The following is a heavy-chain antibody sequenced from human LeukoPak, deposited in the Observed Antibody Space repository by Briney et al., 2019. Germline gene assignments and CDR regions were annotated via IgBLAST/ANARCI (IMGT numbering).Heavy chain of an antibody. D-gene: IGHD3-10*01. V-gene: IGHV3-23*01. J-gene: IGHJ4*02. CDR3: AKEGLLLWFGELLDRYFDY. CDR1: GFTFSSYV. CDR2: ISGSGGST. Sequence: GSLRLSCAASGFTFSSYVMSWGRQAPGKGLEWVSAISGSGGSTYYADSVKGRFTISRDNSKNTLYLQMNSLRAEDTAVYYCAKEGLLLWFGELLDRYFDYWGQGTLVTVSS.